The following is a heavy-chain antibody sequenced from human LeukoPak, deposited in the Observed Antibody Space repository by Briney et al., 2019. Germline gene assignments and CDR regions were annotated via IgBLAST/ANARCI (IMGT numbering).Heavy chain of an antibody. Sequence: SETLSLTCAVYGGSFSGYYRSWIRQPPGKGLEWIGEINHSGSTNYNPSLKSRVTISVDTSKNQFSLKLSSVTAADTAVYYCASPYSSSLGYWGQGTLVTVSS. CDR2: INHSGST. D-gene: IGHD6-6*01. V-gene: IGHV4-34*01. CDR3: ASPYSSSLGY. J-gene: IGHJ4*02. CDR1: GGSFSGYY.